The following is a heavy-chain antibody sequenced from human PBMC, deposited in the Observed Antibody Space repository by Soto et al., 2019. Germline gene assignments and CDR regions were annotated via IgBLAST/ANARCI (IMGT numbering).Heavy chain of an antibody. D-gene: IGHD4-17*01. J-gene: IGHJ4*02. CDR2: IYWDDDK. Sequence: QITLKESGPTLVKPTQTLTLTCTFSGFSFITTGVGVGWVRQSPGKALEWLALIYWDDDKRYSPSLKSRLTITKDTSKNQVVLSMTNMDPVDTVTYYCARADYVDIVFEYWGQGTLVTVSS. V-gene: IGHV2-5*02. CDR1: GFSFITTGVG. CDR3: ARADYVDIVFEY.